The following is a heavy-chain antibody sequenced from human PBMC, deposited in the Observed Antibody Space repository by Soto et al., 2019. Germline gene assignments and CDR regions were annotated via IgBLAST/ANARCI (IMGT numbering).Heavy chain of an antibody. V-gene: IGHV3-30-3*01. CDR3: AREGLVPAATPWFDY. CDR2: ISYDGSNK. CDR1: GFTFSSYA. J-gene: IGHJ4*02. D-gene: IGHD2-2*02. Sequence: QVQLVESGGGVVQPGRSLRLSCAASGFTFSSYAMHWVRQAPGKGLEWVAVISYDGSNKYYADSVKGRLTISRDNSKNTLYLQMNILRAEDTAVYYFAREGLVPAATPWFDYWGQGTLVTVSS.